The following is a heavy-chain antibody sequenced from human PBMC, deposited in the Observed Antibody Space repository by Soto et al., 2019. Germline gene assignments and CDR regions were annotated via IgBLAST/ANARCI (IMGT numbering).Heavy chain of an antibody. D-gene: IGHD7-27*01. CDR2: IYWDDDK. V-gene: IGHV2-5*02. CDR3: AHTSDWGEGRFDY. J-gene: IGHJ4*02. CDR1: GFSLSSVGVG. Sequence: QITLKESGPTLVKPTQTLTLTCSFSGFSLSSVGVGVGWIRQPPGKALAWLALIYWDDDKRYSPSLKSRLTITKDPSKNQVVLTMTNSDPVDTATYYCAHTSDWGEGRFDYWGQGTLVSVSS.